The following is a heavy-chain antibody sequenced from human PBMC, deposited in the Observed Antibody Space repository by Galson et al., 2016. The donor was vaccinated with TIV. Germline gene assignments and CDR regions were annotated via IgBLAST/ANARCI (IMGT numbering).Heavy chain of an antibody. CDR1: GDSISSGANY. J-gene: IGHJ3*02. CDR2: IYYNGKT. V-gene: IGHV4-31*03. CDR3: ARDKSFDYDLPNVDAFDI. D-gene: IGHD3-22*01. Sequence: TLSLTCTVSGDSISSGANYWTWIRQHPVKGLECIGYIYYNGKTYYNPSLKSRVTMSVDTSKNQFSLKLTSVTTADTAVDYCARDKSFDYDLPNVDAFDIWGQGRMVIVSS.